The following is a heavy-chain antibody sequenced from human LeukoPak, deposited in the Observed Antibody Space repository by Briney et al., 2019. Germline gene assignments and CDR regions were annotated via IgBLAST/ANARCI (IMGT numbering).Heavy chain of an antibody. Sequence: ASVKVSCKASGYTFSNYTLNWVRQAPGQGLEWMGWINTNTGNPTYAQGFTGRFVFSLDTSVSTAYLQISSLKAEDTAVYYCARARGYYDFWSGYYSLSPGGMDVWGQGTLVTVSS. CDR3: ARARGYYDFWSGYYSLSPGGMDV. CDR1: GYTFSNYT. J-gene: IGHJ4*02. V-gene: IGHV7-4-1*02. D-gene: IGHD3-3*01. CDR2: INTNTGNP.